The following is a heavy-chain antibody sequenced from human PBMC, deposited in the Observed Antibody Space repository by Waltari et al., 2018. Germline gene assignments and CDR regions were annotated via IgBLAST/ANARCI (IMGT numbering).Heavy chain of an antibody. Sequence: EVQLGESGGGVVQPGGSLRRSCAASGFRLSSQWMSWVRQAPGKGLEWVANTKQDGSEKYYVDSVKGRFTISRDNAKNLLYLQMNSLRAEDTAVYYCVRDGDAFDIWGQGTMVTVSS. J-gene: IGHJ3*02. CDR1: GFRLSSQW. CDR3: VRDGDAFDI. CDR2: TKQDGSEK. V-gene: IGHV3-7*01.